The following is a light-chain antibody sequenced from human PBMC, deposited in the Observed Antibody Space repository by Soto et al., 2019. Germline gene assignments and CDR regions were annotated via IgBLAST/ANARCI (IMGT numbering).Light chain of an antibody. CDR1: QSVGSTY. J-gene: IGKJ4*01. CDR2: GAS. CDR3: QQYGTSHALT. V-gene: IGKV3-20*01. Sequence: EIVLTQSPGTLSLSPGERATLSCRASQSVGSTYLAWYQQKPGQAPRLLIYGASSRATGIPDRFSGSGSGTDFTLTISRLEPEDFAVYYCQQYGTSHALTFGGGTKVEIK.